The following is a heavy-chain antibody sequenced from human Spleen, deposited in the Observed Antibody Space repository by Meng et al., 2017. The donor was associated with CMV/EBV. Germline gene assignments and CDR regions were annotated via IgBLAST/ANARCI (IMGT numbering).Heavy chain of an antibody. CDR3: ARVRGYSYGQNWFDP. D-gene: IGHD5-18*01. CDR2: IATHSGDT. CDR1: GYTFTSYS. J-gene: IGHJ5*02. Sequence: SGYTFTSYSISWVRQAPGQGREWLGWIATHSGDTNYVQKIQGRVTMTIDTSTTTAYMELRSLRSDDTAVYYCARVRGYSYGQNWFDPWGQGTLVTVSS. V-gene: IGHV1-18*01.